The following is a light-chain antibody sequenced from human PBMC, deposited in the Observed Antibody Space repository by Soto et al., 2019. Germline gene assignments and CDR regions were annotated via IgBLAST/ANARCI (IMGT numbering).Light chain of an antibody. CDR2: DVN. Sequence: QSALTQPASVSGSPGQSITISCTGTSSDVGGYNYVSWYQPHPGKAPKLMIYDVNNRPSGVSNRFSGSKSGNTASLTISGLQAEDEADYYCSSYTGSSTYVVFGGGTKLTFL. CDR1: SSDVGGYNY. CDR3: SSYTGSSTYVV. J-gene: IGLJ2*01. V-gene: IGLV2-14*01.